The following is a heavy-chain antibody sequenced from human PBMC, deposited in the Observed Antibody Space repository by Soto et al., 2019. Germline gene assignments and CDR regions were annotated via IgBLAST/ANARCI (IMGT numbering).Heavy chain of an antibody. Sequence: GGSLRLSCAASGFTFSGSAIHWVRQTSGKGLEWVGRISSNTNTYATAYAASVKGRFTISRDDSKNMAYLQMSSLKTEDTAVYYCATPDPHAVAGPSVLLFNYWGQGTLVTVSS. D-gene: IGHD6-19*01. CDR3: ATPDPHAVAGPSVLLFNY. CDR1: GFTFSGSA. J-gene: IGHJ4*02. V-gene: IGHV3-73*01. CDR2: ISSNTNTYAT.